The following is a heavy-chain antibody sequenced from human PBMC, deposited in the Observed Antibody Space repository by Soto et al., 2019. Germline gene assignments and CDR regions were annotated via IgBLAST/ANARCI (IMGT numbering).Heavy chain of an antibody. D-gene: IGHD5-18*01. CDR3: AKVMVKNWFDP. CDR1: GFTFSSYE. Sequence: EVQLVESGGGLVQPGGSLRLSCAASGFTFSSYEMNWVRQAPGKGLEWVSYISSSGGSTYYADSVKGRFTISRDNSKNTLYLQMNSLRADDTAVYYCAKVMVKNWFDPWGQGTPVTVSS. J-gene: IGHJ5*02. CDR2: ISSSGGST. V-gene: IGHV3-23*04.